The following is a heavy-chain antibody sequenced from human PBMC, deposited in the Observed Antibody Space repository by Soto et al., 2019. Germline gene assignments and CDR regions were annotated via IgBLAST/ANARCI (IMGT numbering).Heavy chain of an antibody. CDR3: ARHDSSGYVDY. CDR1: GYTFTSYG. CDR2: ISAYNGNT. V-gene: IGHV1-18*04. J-gene: IGHJ4*02. Sequence: ASVEVSCKXSGYTFTSYGISWVRQAPGQGLEWMGWISAYNGNTNYAQKLQGRVTMTTDTSTSTAYMELRSLRSDDTAVYYCARHDSSGYVDYWGQGTLVTVSS. D-gene: IGHD3-22*01.